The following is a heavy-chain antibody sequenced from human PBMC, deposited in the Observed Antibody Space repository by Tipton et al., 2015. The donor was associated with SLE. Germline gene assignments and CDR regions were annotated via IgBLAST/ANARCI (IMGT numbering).Heavy chain of an antibody. D-gene: IGHD1-26*01. CDR2: IYYSGGT. J-gene: IGHJ5*02. Sequence: TLSLTCTVSGGSISGHYWSWIRQSPEKGLEYIGYIYYSGGTNYNPSLKSRVTISVDTSKNQFSLRLSSVTAADTAVYYCARVIVGATGWFDPWGQGTLVTVSS. CDR1: GGSISGHY. V-gene: IGHV4-59*11. CDR3: ARVIVGATGWFDP.